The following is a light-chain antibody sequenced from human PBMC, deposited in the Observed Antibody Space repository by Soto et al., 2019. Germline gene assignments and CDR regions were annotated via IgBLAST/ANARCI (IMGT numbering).Light chain of an antibody. Sequence: DIQMTQSPSALSASVGDRVTITCRARQSISSWLAWYQQKPGRAPKLLIYKASSLESGVPSRFSGSGSGTEFTLTISSLQPDDFATYYCQQDTSYSRTFGHGTKLEIK. V-gene: IGKV1-5*03. CDR3: QQDTSYSRT. CDR2: KAS. CDR1: QSISSW. J-gene: IGKJ2*01.